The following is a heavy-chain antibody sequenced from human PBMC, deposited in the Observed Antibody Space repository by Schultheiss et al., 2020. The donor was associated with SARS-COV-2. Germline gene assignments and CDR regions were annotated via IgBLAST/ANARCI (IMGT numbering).Heavy chain of an antibody. CDR3: TTDHPHQGYYDSSGYYYRHFDY. V-gene: IGHV3-66*01. J-gene: IGHJ4*02. Sequence: GGSLRLSCAASGFTFSSYAMHWVRQAPGKGLEWVSVIYSGGSTYYADSVKGRFTISRDNSKNTLYLQMNSLKTEDTAVYYCTTDHPHQGYYDSSGYYYRHFDYWGQGTLVTVSS. D-gene: IGHD3-22*01. CDR1: GFTFSSYA. CDR2: IYSGGST.